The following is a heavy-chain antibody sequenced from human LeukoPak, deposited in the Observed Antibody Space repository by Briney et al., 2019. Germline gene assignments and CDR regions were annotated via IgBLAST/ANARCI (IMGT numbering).Heavy chain of an antibody. CDR1: GFTFSKYS. Sequence: PGGSLRLSCTASGFTFSKYSMSWVRQAPGKGPEWVSAISVSGGNTYYVDSVKGRFTVSRDNSKNTLYLQMNSLRAEDTAVYYCAKDSMVRGVIIPSWGRGTLVTVSS. J-gene: IGHJ5*02. CDR3: AKDSMVRGVIIPS. V-gene: IGHV3-23*01. D-gene: IGHD3-10*01. CDR2: ISVSGGNT.